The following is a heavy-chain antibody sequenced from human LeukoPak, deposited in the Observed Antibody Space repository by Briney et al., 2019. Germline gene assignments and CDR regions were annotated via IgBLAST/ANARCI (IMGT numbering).Heavy chain of an antibody. Sequence: PGGSLRLSCAASGFTFRTYSMNWVRQAPGKGLEWVSFISSSSNYIHYADSVKGRFTISRDNAQNSLYLQMDSLRAEDAAVYYCTRGRISCNNARCHRGWFGPWGQGTLVTVSS. J-gene: IGHJ5*02. D-gene: IGHD2-2*02. CDR2: ISSSSNYI. CDR1: GFTFRTYS. CDR3: TRGRISCNNARCHRGWFGP. V-gene: IGHV3-21*01.